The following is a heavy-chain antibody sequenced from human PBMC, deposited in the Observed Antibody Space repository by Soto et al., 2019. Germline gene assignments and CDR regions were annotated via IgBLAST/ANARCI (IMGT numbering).Heavy chain of an antibody. CDR1: GFTFDDYA. CDR2: ISWNSGSI. D-gene: IGHD1-1*01. V-gene: IGHV3-9*01. J-gene: IGHJ4*02. CDR3: AKSRVGPIRYTFDY. Sequence: GGSLRLSCAASGFTFDDYAMHWVRQAPGKGLEWVSGISWNSGSIGYADSVKGRFTISRDNAKNSLYLQMNSLRAEDTALYYCAKSRVGPIRYTFDYWGQGTLVTVSS.